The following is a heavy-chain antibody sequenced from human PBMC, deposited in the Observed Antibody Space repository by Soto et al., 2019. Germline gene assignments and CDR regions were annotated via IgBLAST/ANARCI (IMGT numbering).Heavy chain of an antibody. CDR1: GFTFSSYG. D-gene: IGHD3-3*01. J-gene: IGHJ4*02. Sequence: GGSLRLSCAASGFTFSSYGMHWVRQAPGKGLEWVAVIWYCGGSKYYADSVKGRFTISRDNSKNTLYLQMNSLRAEDTAVYYCAKDDFWSGYYPKPFDYWGQGTLVTVSS. CDR2: IWYCGGSK. CDR3: AKDDFWSGYYPKPFDY. V-gene: IGHV3-33*06.